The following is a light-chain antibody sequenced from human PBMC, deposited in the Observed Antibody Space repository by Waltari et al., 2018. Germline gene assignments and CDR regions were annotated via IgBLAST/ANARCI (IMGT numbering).Light chain of an antibody. V-gene: IGKV3-20*01. J-gene: IGKJ1*01. Sequence: EIVLTQSPGTLSLSPGERATLSCRASQRVTSGYIAWYQHKPGQAPRLRIYTASTRATGIPDRFSGSGSGTDFLLTINGLEPEDFAVYYCQYYGSAPRTFGQGTKVEIK. CDR3: QYYGSAPRT. CDR1: QRVTSGY. CDR2: TAS.